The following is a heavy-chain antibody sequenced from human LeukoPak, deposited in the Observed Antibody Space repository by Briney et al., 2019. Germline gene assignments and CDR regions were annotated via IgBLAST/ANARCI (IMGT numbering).Heavy chain of an antibody. Sequence: GGSLRLSCAASGFTFSSYAMSWVRQAPGKGLEWVPAISGSGGSTYCADSVKGRFTISRDNSKNTLYLQMNSLRAEDTAVYYCAKEVYYDSSGPIWGQGTMVTVSS. CDR1: GFTFSSYA. CDR3: AKEVYYDSSGPI. D-gene: IGHD3-22*01. CDR2: ISGSGGST. V-gene: IGHV3-23*01. J-gene: IGHJ3*02.